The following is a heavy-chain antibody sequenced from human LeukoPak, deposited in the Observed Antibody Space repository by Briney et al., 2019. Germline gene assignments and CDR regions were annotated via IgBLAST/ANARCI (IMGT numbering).Heavy chain of an antibody. D-gene: IGHD3-9*01. J-gene: IGHJ4*02. V-gene: IGHV3-53*01. CDR3: ARERGRYDILTGYYPLYYFDY. CDR1: GFTVSSNS. CDR2: IYSAGST. Sequence: GGSLRLSCTVSGFTVSSNSMSWVRQAPGKGLEWVSFIYSAGSTHYSDSVKGRFTISIDNSKNTLYLQMGSLRAEDTAVYYCARERGRYDILTGYYPLYYFDYWGQGTLVTVSS.